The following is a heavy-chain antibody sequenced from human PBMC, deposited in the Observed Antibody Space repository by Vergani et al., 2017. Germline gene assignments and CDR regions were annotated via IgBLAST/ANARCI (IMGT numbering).Heavy chain of an antibody. D-gene: IGHD6-19*01. Sequence: QLQLQESCPGLVKPSETLSLTCSVSGDSITSRLDYWGWIRQTPGKGLEWIGSMYHSGTTYYNPSLKTRVTISVDTSKNQFSLTLTSVTAADTAVYYCASDTHSGQRADRWGQGMLVTVTS. CDR1: GDSITSRLDY. CDR3: ASDTHSGQRADR. CDR2: MYHSGTT. V-gene: IGHV4-39*07. J-gene: IGHJ5*02.